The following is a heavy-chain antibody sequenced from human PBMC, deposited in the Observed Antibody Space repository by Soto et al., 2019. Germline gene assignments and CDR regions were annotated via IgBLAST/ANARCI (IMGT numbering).Heavy chain of an antibody. CDR1: GDSITSAGYY. CDR2: IYYSGTT. J-gene: IGHJ5*02. CDR3: ARYNGDTRLFAP. V-gene: IGHV4-31*03. Sequence: QVQLQESGPGLVKPSETLSLTCTVSGDSITSAGYYWSWIRQHPGKGLEWFGYIYYSGTTYYNPSLSSRVTISVDTSKNQFSLKLTSVTAADTAMYYCARYNGDTRLFAPWGRGTLVTVSS. D-gene: IGHD4-17*01.